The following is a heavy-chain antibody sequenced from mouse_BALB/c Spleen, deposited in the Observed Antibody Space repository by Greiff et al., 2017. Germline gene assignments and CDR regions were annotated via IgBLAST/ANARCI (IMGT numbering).Heavy chain of an antibody. Sequence: EVKLVESGGGLVQPGGSRKLSCAASGFTFSSFGMHWVRQAPEKGLEWVAYISSGSSTIYYADTVKGRFTISRDNPKNTLFLQMTSLRSEDTAMYYCARKAYYYGRYAMDYWGQGTSVTVSS. V-gene: IGHV5-17*02. CDR1: GFTFSSFG. CDR3: ARKAYYYGRYAMDY. CDR2: ISSGSSTI. D-gene: IGHD1-1*01. J-gene: IGHJ4*01.